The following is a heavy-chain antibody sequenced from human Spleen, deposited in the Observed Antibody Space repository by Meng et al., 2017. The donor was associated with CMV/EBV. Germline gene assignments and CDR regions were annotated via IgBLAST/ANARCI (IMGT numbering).Heavy chain of an antibody. CDR3: ARGSLLGSPPLDDAFDI. J-gene: IGHJ3*02. V-gene: IGHV3-13*01. D-gene: IGHD1-26*01. Sequence: ETLSLTCAAFGFTFSSYDMHWVRQATGKGLEWVSVIGTAGDTYYPGSVKGRFTISRENAKNSLYLQMNSLRAGDTAVYYCARGSLLGSPPLDDAFDIWGQGTMVIVSS. CDR1: GFTFSSYD. CDR2: IGTAGDT.